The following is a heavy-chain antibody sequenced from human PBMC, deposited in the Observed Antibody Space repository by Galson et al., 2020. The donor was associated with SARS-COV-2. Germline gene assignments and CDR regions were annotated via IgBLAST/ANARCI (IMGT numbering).Heavy chain of an antibody. V-gene: IGHV4-31*03. J-gene: IGHJ4*02. D-gene: IGHD6-13*01. CDR3: ARVFFPAGTYYFDY. CDR2: IYYSGST. CDR1: GGSISSGGYY. Sequence: ETSETLSLTCTVSGGSISSGGYYWSWIRQHPGKGLEWIGYIYYSGSTYYNPSLKSRVTISVDTSKNQFSLKLSSVTAADTAVYYCARVFFPAGTYYFDYWGQGTLVTVSS.